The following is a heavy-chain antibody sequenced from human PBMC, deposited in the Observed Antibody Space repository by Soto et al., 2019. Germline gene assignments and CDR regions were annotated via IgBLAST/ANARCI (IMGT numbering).Heavy chain of an antibody. CDR2: IFSNDEK. V-gene: IGHV2-26*01. J-gene: IGHJ4*02. D-gene: IGHD1-26*01. CDR1: GFSLSNARMG. Sequence: QVTLKESGPVLVKPTETLTLTCTVSGFSLSNARMGVSWIRQPPGKALEWLAHIFSNDEKSYSTSLKSRLTIPKDTSKSQVVLTMTNMDPVDTATYYCARIRFSGSYYFDYWGQGTLVTVSS. CDR3: ARIRFSGSYYFDY.